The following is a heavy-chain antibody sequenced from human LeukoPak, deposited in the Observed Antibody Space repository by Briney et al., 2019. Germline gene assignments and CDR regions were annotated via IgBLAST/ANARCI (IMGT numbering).Heavy chain of an antibody. CDR2: INHSGST. D-gene: IGHD6-6*01. CDR1: GESFSGYY. Sequence: SETLSLTCAVYGESFSGYYWSWIRQPPGKGVEWLGEINHSGSTNYNPSLKSRVNISVDTSKNQYSLKLSSVTAADTAVYYCARTLAAPALYDAFDIWGQGTMVTVSS. J-gene: IGHJ3*02. CDR3: ARTLAAPALYDAFDI. V-gene: IGHV4-34*01.